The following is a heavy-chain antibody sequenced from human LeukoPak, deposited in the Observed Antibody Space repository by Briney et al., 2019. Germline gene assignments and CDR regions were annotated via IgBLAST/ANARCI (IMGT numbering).Heavy chain of an antibody. Sequence: SGGSLRLSCAASGFTFSSYEMNWVRQAPGKGLEWVSSISSSGSTIYYADSVKGRFTISRDNAKNSLYLQMNSLRAEDTAVYYCARGGYYYDSSGYLVYWGQGTLVTVSS. CDR3: ARGGYYYDSSGYLVY. D-gene: IGHD3-22*01. V-gene: IGHV3-48*03. J-gene: IGHJ4*02. CDR1: GFTFSSYE. CDR2: ISSSGSTI.